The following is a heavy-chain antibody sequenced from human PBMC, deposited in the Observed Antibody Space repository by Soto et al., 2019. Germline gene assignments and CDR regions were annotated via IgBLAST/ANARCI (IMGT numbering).Heavy chain of an antibody. CDR1: AGDISRGGYC. D-gene: IGHD4-17*01. CDR2: IYLTAIT. CDR3: ARVHYGGHGMDV. Sequence: QLHLQESGSGLVNPSQTLSLTCAVTAGDISRGGYCWTWIRQSPGKGLEWIGYIYLTAITYYNPSRKSRVTSSVDRSKNQFSLMLSSVTAADTAVYYCARVHYGGHGMDVWGQGTTVTVSS. V-gene: IGHV4-30-2*06. J-gene: IGHJ6*02.